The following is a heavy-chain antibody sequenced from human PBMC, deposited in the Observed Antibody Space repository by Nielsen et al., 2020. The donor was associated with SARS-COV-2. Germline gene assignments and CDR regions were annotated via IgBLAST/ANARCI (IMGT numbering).Heavy chain of an antibody. CDR3: AKDAYGPYFDY. Sequence: WIRQPPGKGLEWVANIKQDGSEKYYADSVKGRFTISRDNAKNSLYLQMNSLRAEDTALYYCAKDAYGPYFDYWGQGTLVTVSS. J-gene: IGHJ4*02. D-gene: IGHD2-21*01. CDR2: IKQDGSEK. V-gene: IGHV3-7*03.